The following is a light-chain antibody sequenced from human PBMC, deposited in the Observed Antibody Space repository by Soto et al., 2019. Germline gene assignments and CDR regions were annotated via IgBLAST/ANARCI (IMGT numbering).Light chain of an antibody. CDR2: GAS. J-gene: IGKJ1*01. CDR3: QQYNNLPRT. V-gene: IGKV3-15*01. Sequence: EIVMTQSPATLSVSPGERATLSCRASQSVSSNLAWYQQKPGQAPRLLIYGASTRATGIPARFSGSGSGTEFTLTISILQSEDFAVYYCQQYNNLPRTFGQGTKVEI. CDR1: QSVSSN.